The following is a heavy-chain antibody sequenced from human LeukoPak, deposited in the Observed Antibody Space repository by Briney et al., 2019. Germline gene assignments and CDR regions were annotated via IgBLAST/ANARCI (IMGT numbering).Heavy chain of an antibody. D-gene: IGHD3-9*01. CDR1: GGSFSGYY. CDR2: INHSGST. Sequence: SETLSLTCAVYGGSFSGYYWSWIRQPPGKGLEWIGEINHSGSTNYNPSLKSRVTVSVDTSKNQFSLKLSSVTAADTAVYYCARGEGYDILTDYWGQGTLVTVSS. V-gene: IGHV4-34*01. J-gene: IGHJ4*02. CDR3: ARGEGYDILTDY.